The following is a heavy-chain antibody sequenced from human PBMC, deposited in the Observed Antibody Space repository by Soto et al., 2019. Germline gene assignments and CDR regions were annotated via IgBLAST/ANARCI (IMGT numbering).Heavy chain of an antibody. Sequence: QVQLQQWGAGLLKPSETLSLTCAVYGGSFSGYYWSWIRQPPGKGLEWIGEIHHTGSNNYNPSLKSRVTISVDTSKNQFSLKLSSVTAADTAVYYCARGPYSSSWYISGLSRAEYFQHWGQGTLVTVSS. CDR2: IHHTGSN. V-gene: IGHV4-34*01. J-gene: IGHJ1*01. D-gene: IGHD6-13*01. CDR1: GGSFSGYY. CDR3: ARGPYSSSWYISGLSRAEYFQH.